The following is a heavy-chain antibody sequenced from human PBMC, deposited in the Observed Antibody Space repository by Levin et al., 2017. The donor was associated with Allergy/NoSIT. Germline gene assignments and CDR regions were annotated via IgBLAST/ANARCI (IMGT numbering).Heavy chain of an antibody. Sequence: SETLSLTCTVSGGSISSSISYWGWIRQAPGKGLEWIGSIYNSGSTYYNPSLKSRVTTSVDTSKNQFSLKLSSVTAADTAVYYCAGQCYAILTGYYNFDYWGQGTLVTVSS. D-gene: IGHD3-9*01. CDR1: GGSISSSISY. CDR3: AGQCYAILTGYYNFDY. J-gene: IGHJ4*02. V-gene: IGHV4-39*01. CDR2: IYNSGST.